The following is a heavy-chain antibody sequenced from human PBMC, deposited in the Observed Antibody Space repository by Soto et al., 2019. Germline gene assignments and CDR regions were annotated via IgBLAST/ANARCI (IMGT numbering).Heavy chain of an antibody. V-gene: IGHV1-18*01. CDR3: SRGRYGDY. CDR2: IIAHNGNT. CDR1: GYAFTTYG. Sequence: QVHLVQSGAEVKKPGASVKVSCKGSGYAFTTYGITWVRQAPGQGLEWMGWIIAHNGNTNYAQKLQGRVTVNRDTSTSAAYRELRSLRSDVKAVYYCSRGRYGDYWGQGALVTVSS. J-gene: IGHJ4*02. D-gene: IGHD1-1*01.